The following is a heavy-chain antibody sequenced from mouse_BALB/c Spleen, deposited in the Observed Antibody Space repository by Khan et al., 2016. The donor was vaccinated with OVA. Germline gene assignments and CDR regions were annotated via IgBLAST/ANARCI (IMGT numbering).Heavy chain of an antibody. Sequence: QIQLVQSGPELKKPGETVKISCKASGYTFTNYGMNWVKQSPGKALKWMGWINTYTGEPTYDDDFKGRFAFSLETSTSTAYLQLNNLKNEDEATYFCGRTPCFAYALDYWGQGTSVTVSA. CDR1: GYTFTNYG. CDR3: GRTPCFAYALDY. J-gene: IGHJ4*01. V-gene: IGHV9-1*02. CDR2: INTYTGEP.